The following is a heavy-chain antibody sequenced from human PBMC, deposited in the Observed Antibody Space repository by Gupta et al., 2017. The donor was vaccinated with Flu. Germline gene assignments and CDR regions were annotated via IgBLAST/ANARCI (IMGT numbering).Heavy chain of an antibody. J-gene: IGHJ4*02. V-gene: IGHV4-61*02. Sequence: QVQLDESGPGLVKPSQTLSLSCTVSGDSIRRDAYHWDWIRQPAGKGLEWIGRVHTTGRTTYNPSRESRLAISIDTSKNQFSLELRSVTAADTAVYYCARLPPGYWGQGTLVAVSS. CDR1: GDSIRRDAYH. CDR3: ARLPPGY. CDR2: VHTTGRT.